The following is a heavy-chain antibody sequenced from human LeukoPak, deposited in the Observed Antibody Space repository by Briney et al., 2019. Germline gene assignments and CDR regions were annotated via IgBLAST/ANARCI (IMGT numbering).Heavy chain of an antibody. D-gene: IGHD3-10*01. CDR2: IYSGGST. V-gene: IGHV3-66*01. Sequence: GGALRLSCAASGCTVSSNYMSWVRQAPGKGLEWVSVIYSGGSTYYADSVKGRFTISRDNSKNTLYLQMNSLRAEDTAVYYCARDVTTMVREGDAFDIWGQGTMVTVSS. CDR3: ARDVTTMVREGDAFDI. CDR1: GCTVSSNY. J-gene: IGHJ3*02.